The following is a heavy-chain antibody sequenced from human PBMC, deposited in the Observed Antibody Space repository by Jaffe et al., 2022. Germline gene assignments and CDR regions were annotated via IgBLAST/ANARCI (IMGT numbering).Heavy chain of an antibody. CDR1: GGTFSSYA. CDR2: IIPIFGTA. D-gene: IGHD3-16*02. CDR3: ASDKGDYDYVWGSYRYTEGFDY. J-gene: IGHJ4*02. Sequence: QVQLVQSGAEVKKPGSSVKVSCKASGGTFSSYAISWVRQAPGQGLEWMGGIIPIFGTANYAQKFQGRVTITTDESTSTAYMELSSLRSEDTAVYYCASDKGDYDYVWGSYRYTEGFDYWGQGTLVTVSS. V-gene: IGHV1-69*05.